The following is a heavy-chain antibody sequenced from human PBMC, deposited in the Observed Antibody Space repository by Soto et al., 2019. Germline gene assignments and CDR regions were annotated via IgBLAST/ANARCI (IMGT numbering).Heavy chain of an antibody. J-gene: IGHJ6*02. CDR2: ISSSSSTI. D-gene: IGHD2-2*01. CDR1: GFTFSSYS. CDR3: AREAGNIVVVPAAPDYYYGMDV. Sequence: EVQLVESGGGLVQPGGSLRLSCAASGFTFSSYSMNWVRQAPGKGLEWVSYISSSSSTIYYADSVKGRFTISRDNAKNSLYLQMNSLRAEDTAVYYCAREAGNIVVVPAAPDYYYGMDVWGQGTTVTVSS. V-gene: IGHV3-48*01.